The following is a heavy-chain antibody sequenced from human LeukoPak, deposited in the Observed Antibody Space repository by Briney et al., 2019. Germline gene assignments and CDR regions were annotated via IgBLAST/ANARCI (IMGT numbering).Heavy chain of an antibody. Sequence: SETLSLTCTVSGDSINSHYWNWIRQPPGKGLEWIGYIYYSGSTNYNPSLKSRVTISVDTSKNQFPLKLSSVTAADTAVYYCARGAIISRGVFDYWGQGTLVTVSS. D-gene: IGHD5-12*01. J-gene: IGHJ4*02. CDR3: ARGAIISRGVFDY. CDR2: IYYSGST. CDR1: GDSINSHY. V-gene: IGHV4-59*11.